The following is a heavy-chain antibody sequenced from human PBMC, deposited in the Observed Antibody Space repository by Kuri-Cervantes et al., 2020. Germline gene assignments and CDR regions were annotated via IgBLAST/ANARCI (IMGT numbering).Heavy chain of an antibody. CDR2: IYYSGST. Sequence: ESLKISCTVSGGSVSSGSYYWSWIRQPPGKGLEWIGYIYYSGSTNYNPSLKSRVTISVDTSKNQFPLKLSSVTAADTAVYYCARAGRVLMVYSFDYWGQGTLVTVSS. CDR1: GGSVSSGSYY. D-gene: IGHD2-8*01. J-gene: IGHJ4*02. V-gene: IGHV4-61*01. CDR3: ARAGRVLMVYSFDY.